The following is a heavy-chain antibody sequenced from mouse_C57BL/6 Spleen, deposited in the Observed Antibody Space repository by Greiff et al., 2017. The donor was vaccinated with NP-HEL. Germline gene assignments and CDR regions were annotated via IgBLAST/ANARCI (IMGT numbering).Heavy chain of an antibody. CDR3: ARGESFFYAMDY. CDR2: ISYDGSN. J-gene: IGHJ4*01. Sequence: DVKLQESGPGLVKPSQSLSLTCSVTGYSITSGYYWNWIRQFPGNKLEWMGYISYDGSNNYNPSLKNRISITRDTSKNQFFLKLNSVTTEDTATYYCARGESFFYAMDYWGQGTSVTVSS. CDR1: GYSITSGYY. V-gene: IGHV3-6*01.